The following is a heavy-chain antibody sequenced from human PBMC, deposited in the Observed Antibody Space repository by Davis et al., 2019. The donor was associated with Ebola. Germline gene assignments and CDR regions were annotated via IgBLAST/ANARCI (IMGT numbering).Heavy chain of an antibody. CDR2: ISWNSGSI. Sequence: PGGSLRLSCAASGFTFDDYAMHWVRQAPGKGLEWVSGISWNSGSIGYADSVKGRFTISRDNAKNSLYLQMNSLRAEDTALYYCAKDSPQAVAGLDYWGQGTLVTVSS. D-gene: IGHD6-19*01. CDR3: AKDSPQAVAGLDY. V-gene: IGHV3-9*01. J-gene: IGHJ4*02. CDR1: GFTFDDYA.